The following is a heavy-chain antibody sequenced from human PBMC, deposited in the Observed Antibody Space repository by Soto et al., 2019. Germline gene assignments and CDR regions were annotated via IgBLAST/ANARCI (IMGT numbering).Heavy chain of an antibody. CDR2: ISYSGST. CDR3: ARADQDASVGY. V-gene: IGHV4-59*11. CDR1: CVSISSHY. Sequence: SETLSLTCTVSCVSISSHYWTWLRQPPGKGLEWIGYISYSGSTYYNPSLKSRVTISADTSRNQFSLKLSSVIAADTAVYYCARADQDASVGYWGQGTLVTVSS. D-gene: IGHD3-16*01. J-gene: IGHJ4*02.